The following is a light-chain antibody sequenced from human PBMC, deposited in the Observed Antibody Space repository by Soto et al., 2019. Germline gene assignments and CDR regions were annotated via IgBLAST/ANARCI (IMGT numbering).Light chain of an antibody. CDR2: DVS. CDR1: QSIGSF. J-gene: IGKJ2*01. V-gene: IGKV3-11*01. CDR3: QQRSNWPPEYT. Sequence: EIVLTQSLATLPLSPGERASLSCRASQSIGSFLAWYQHKPGQAPRLLIYDVSTRATGVPARFSGSGSGANFTLTISSLELEDFAVYYCQQRSNWPPEYTFGQGTKLEIK.